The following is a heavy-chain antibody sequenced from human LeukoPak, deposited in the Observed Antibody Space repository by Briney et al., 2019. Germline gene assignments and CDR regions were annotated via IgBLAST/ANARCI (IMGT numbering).Heavy chain of an antibody. D-gene: IGHD1-1*01. Sequence: SETLSLTCTVSGYSISSGYYWSWIRQPPGKGLEWIGYIHYSGSTNYNPSLKSRVTISGDTSKNQFSLKLRSVTAADTAVYYCARGNWQTIYYYYYMDVWGKGTTVTVSS. CDR3: ARGNWQTIYYYYYMDV. CDR2: IHYSGST. CDR1: GYSISSGYY. J-gene: IGHJ6*03. V-gene: IGHV4-61*01.